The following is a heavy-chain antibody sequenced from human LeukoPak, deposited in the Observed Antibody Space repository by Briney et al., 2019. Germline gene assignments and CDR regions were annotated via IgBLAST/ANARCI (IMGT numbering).Heavy chain of an antibody. CDR3: ARDSVARGGGNCGMDV. Sequence: GGSLRLSCAASGFTFSSYAMSWVRQAPGKGLEWVSAISGSGGSTYYADSVKGRFTISRDNSKNTLYLQMGSLRAEDMGVYYCARDSVARGGGNCGMDVWGQGTTVTVSS. CDR1: GFTFSSYA. CDR2: ISGSGGST. D-gene: IGHD2-21*01. V-gene: IGHV3-23*01. J-gene: IGHJ6*02.